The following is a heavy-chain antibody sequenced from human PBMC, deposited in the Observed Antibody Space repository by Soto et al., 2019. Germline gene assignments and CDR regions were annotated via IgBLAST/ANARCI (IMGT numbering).Heavy chain of an antibody. Sequence: QVQLVQSGAEVKKPGASVKVSCKTSGYTFTRNGISWVRQAPGQGLEWMGWISAYNGDTNFAQQSQGRVIITRDTSTSTAYMELRGLRSVDTAVYYCARYPGFGVVIIPGWFDPWGQGTLVTVSS. CDR2: ISAYNGDT. D-gene: IGHD3-3*01. CDR3: ARYPGFGVVIIPGWFDP. J-gene: IGHJ5*02. V-gene: IGHV1-18*01. CDR1: GYTFTRNG.